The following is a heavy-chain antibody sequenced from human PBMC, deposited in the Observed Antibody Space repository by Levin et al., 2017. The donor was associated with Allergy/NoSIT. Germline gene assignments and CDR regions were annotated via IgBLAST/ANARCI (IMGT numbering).Heavy chain of an antibody. CDR1: GGSISGHH. J-gene: IGHJ6*02. CDR3: GRDRSIKNQDGDFWYYGMDV. V-gene: IGHV4-59*11. Sequence: SETLSLTFTVSGGSISGHHWSWIRQPPGKALEWIGNIHYSGTTKYNPSLKSRVTISVDTSKNQFSLKLSSVTAADTAVYYCGRDRSIKNQDGDFWYYGMDVWGQGTTVSVSS. D-gene: IGHD2-21*01. CDR2: IHYSGTT.